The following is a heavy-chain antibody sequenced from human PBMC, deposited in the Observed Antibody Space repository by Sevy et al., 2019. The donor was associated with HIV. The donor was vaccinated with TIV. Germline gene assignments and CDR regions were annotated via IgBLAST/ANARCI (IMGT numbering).Heavy chain of an antibody. V-gene: IGHV3-23*01. CDR1: GFAFYDYS. CDR3: AREGCTRPHDY. J-gene: IGHJ4*02. D-gene: IGHD2-8*01. Sequence: GGSLRLSCAASGFAFYDYSMSWIRQAPGNGLEWVATLSFGCGKINYADSVKGRFTISRDNSKNSFYLQMDNLRVEDTALYYCAREGCTRPHDYGGQGTRVTVSS. CDR2: LSFGCGKI.